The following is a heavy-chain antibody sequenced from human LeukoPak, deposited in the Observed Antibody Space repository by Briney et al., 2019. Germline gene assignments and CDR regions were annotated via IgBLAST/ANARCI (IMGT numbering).Heavy chain of an antibody. Sequence: GGSLRLSCAASGFTFSNYWMHWVRQAPGKGLVWVSRINSDGSSTTYADSVKGRFTISRDNAKNTLYLQMNSLRAEDTAAYYCARGSLLRFSASPYYLDVWGKGTTVTVSS. CDR1: GFTFSNYW. CDR3: ARGSLLRFSASPYYLDV. CDR2: INSDGSST. D-gene: IGHD3-3*01. J-gene: IGHJ6*03. V-gene: IGHV3-74*01.